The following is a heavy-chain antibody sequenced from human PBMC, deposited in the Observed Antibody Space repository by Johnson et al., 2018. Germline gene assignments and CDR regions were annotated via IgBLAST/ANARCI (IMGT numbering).Heavy chain of an antibody. Sequence: VQLVESGGGLVKPGGSLRLSCAASGFTFSSYSMNWVRQAPGKGLEWVSSISSSSSYIYYADSVKGRFTISRNNAKNSLYLQMNSLRAEDTAVYYCARAAAFGGGDCYWYFDLWGRGTLVTVSS. J-gene: IGHJ2*01. D-gene: IGHD2-21*02. V-gene: IGHV3-21*01. CDR2: ISSSSSYI. CDR1: GFTFSSYS. CDR3: ARAAAFGGGDCYWYFDL.